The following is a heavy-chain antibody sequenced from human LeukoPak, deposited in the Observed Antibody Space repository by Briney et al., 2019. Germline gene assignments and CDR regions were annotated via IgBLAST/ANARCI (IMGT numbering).Heavy chain of an antibody. CDR2: ISGSGGST. Sequence: SGGSLRLSCAASGFTFSSYAMSWVRQAPGKGLEWVSAISGSGGSTYYADSVKSRFTISRDNSKNTLYLQMNSLRAEDTAVYYCAKLGDYYGSGDFDYWGQGTLVTVSS. D-gene: IGHD3-10*01. V-gene: IGHV3-23*01. CDR3: AKLGDYYGSGDFDY. J-gene: IGHJ4*02. CDR1: GFTFSSYA.